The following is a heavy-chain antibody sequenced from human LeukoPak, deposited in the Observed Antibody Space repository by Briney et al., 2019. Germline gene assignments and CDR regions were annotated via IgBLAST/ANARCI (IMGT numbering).Heavy chain of an antibody. J-gene: IGHJ4*02. D-gene: IGHD5-24*01. CDR2: ISYGGSEK. CDR1: GFTFSSFA. V-gene: IGHV3-30*18. Sequence: GGSLRLSCVASGFTFSSFAMHWVRQAPGKGLEWVALISYGGSEKYYGDSVRGRFTSSRDNSKNTLYLQMNSLRAEDTAVYYCAKGSDVEMATIDYWGQGTLVTVSS. CDR3: AKGSDVEMATIDY.